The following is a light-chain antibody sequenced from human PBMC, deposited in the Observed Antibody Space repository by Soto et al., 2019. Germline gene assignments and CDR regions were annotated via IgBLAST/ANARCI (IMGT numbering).Light chain of an antibody. J-gene: IGKJ1*01. CDR3: QQSHSIPAWT. V-gene: IGKV1-39*01. CDR2: GAS. Sequence: DIQMTQSPSSLSASVGDSVTITCRASKSISTYLNWYQQKPGKTPKVLIYGASNLQSGVPSRCSGSGSGTDFTLTINSLQPEDFATYYCQQSHSIPAWTFGQGTKVDIK. CDR1: KSISTY.